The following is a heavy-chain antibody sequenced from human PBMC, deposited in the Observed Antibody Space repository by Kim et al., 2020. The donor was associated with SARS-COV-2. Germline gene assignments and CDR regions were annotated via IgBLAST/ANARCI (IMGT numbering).Heavy chain of an antibody. CDR1: GDSISASY. CDR2: LHIRDATFEKT. Sequence: SETLSLTCIVSGDSISASYWSWNRQAAGKVLEWIGRLHIRDATFEKTNYNPSLGSRVTLSADRPKNHFSLKLTSVTAADTAIYYCAKEIVDLSPEEMWVPVAFDIWGTGAWVSVAP. D-gene: IGHD3-16*02. J-gene: IGHJ3*02. V-gene: IGHV4-4*07. CDR3: AKEIVDLSPEEMWVPVAFDI.